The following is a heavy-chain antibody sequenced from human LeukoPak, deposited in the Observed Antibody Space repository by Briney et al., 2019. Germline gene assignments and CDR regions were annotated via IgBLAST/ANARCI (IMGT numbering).Heavy chain of an antibody. Sequence: GGSLRLSCAASGFTFSSYWMHWVRQAPGKGLVWVSRINSDGSSTSYADSVKGRFTNSRDNAKNTLYLQMNSLRAEDTAVYYCAREMESSSWYSLDPWGQGTLVTVSS. D-gene: IGHD6-13*01. CDR1: GFTFSSYW. CDR2: INSDGSST. V-gene: IGHV3-74*01. CDR3: AREMESSSWYSLDP. J-gene: IGHJ5*02.